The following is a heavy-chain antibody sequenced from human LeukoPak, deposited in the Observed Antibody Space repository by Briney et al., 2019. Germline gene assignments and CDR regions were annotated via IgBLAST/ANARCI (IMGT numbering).Heavy chain of an antibody. D-gene: IGHD2-15*01. CDR3: ANELPRLYYYGMDV. Sequence: GGSLRLTCPSSRFTFSSYAMSWVRQAPGKGREWVSAISGSGGSRDYAVPVKCRYTISRDNSKNTLYLKMNRLRAEDTAVYYCANELPRLYYYGMDVWGQGTTVTVSS. CDR2: ISGSGGSR. CDR1: RFTFSSYA. V-gene: IGHV3-23*01. J-gene: IGHJ6*02.